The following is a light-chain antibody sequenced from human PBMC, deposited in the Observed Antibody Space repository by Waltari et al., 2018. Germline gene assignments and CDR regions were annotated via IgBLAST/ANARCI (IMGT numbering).Light chain of an antibody. Sequence: EIVLTQSPGTLSLSPGERATLSCRSSQRVSRALAWYQQRPGPAPRLLIYGASSRATGIPDRFSGSGSGTDFSLTISRLEPEDFAVYYCQNYVRLPATFGQGTKVEIK. V-gene: IGKV3-20*01. CDR3: QNYVRLPAT. CDR1: QRVSRA. J-gene: IGKJ1*01. CDR2: GAS.